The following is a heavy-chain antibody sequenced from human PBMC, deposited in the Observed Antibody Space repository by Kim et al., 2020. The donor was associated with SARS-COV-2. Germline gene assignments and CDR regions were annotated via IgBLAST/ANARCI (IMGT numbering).Heavy chain of an antibody. J-gene: IGHJ6*02. D-gene: IGHD1-20*01. CDR3: TTTRIIWDGIYGMDV. V-gene: IGHV3-15*01. Sequence: APVKGRFTISRDDSNNTRYLQMNSLKTEDTAVYYCTTTRIIWDGIYGMDVWGQGTTVTVSS.